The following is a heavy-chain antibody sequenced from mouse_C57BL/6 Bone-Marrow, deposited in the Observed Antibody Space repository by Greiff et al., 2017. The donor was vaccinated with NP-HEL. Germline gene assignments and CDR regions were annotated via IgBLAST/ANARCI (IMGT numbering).Heavy chain of an antibody. V-gene: IGHV14-4*01. CDR2: IDPENGDT. CDR1: GFNIKDDY. CDR3: TTLYYYGSSYFDY. J-gene: IGHJ2*01. D-gene: IGHD1-1*01. Sequence: VQLQQSGAELVRPGASVKLSCTASGFNIKDDYMHWVKQRPEQGLEWIGWIDPENGDTEYASKFQGKATITADTSSNTAYLQLSSLTSEDTAVYYCTTLYYYGSSYFDYWGQGTTLTVSA.